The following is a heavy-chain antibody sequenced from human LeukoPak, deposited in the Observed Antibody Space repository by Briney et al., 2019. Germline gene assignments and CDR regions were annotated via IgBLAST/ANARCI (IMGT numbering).Heavy chain of an antibody. CDR2: ICYSGST. CDR3: ARQPTYSGYAQLGMDV. Sequence: SETLSLTCTVSGGSISSYYWSWIRQPPGKGLEWIGYICYSGSTNYNPSLKSRVTISVDTSKNQFSLKLSSVTAADTAVYYCARQPTYSGYAQLGMDVWGQGTTVTVSS. CDR1: GGSISSYY. D-gene: IGHD5-12*01. J-gene: IGHJ6*02. V-gene: IGHV4-59*08.